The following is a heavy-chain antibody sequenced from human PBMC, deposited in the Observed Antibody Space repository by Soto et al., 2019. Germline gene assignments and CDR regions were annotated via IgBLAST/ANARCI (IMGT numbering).Heavy chain of an antibody. J-gene: IGHJ4*02. V-gene: IGHV1-2*02. CDR2: IGPKNGDT. D-gene: IGHD1-7*01. CDR3: GRGRSGELVVFY. CDR1: GYTFTGHY. Sequence: QVQLVQSGAEVKESGTSVKVSCKASGYTFTGHYIHWVRQAPGQGFEWVGEIGPKNGDTRYAQKFQGRVAMTKGSSITTVYMELSNLSPDDTAVYYCGRGRSGELVVFYWGQGTLVTVHS.